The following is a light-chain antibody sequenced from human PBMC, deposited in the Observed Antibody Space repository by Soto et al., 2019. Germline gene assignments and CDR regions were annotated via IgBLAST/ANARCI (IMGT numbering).Light chain of an antibody. J-gene: IGKJ1*01. CDR2: WAS. CDR3: QQYYSISRT. CDR1: HNILYSSNYKNY. Sequence: DIVLTQSPDSLALSLGYRSTINCKSSHNILYSSNYKNYLAWYQQKPGQPPKLLIYWASIRESGVPDRFSGSGSGTDFTLAISSLQAEDVAVYYCQQYYSISRTFGQGTKVDNK. V-gene: IGKV4-1*01.